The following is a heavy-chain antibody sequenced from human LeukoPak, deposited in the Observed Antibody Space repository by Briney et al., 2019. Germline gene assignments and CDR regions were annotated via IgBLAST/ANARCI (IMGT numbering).Heavy chain of an antibody. D-gene: IGHD6-13*01. Sequence: TSVKVSCKASGYTFTGYYMHWVRQAPGQGLEWMGWINPNSGGTNYAQKFQGRVTMTRDTSISTAYMELSRLRSDDTAVYYCARAPRRYSSSWYGYYFDYWGQGTLVTVSS. V-gene: IGHV1-2*02. J-gene: IGHJ4*02. CDR3: ARAPRRYSSSWYGYYFDY. CDR2: INPNSGGT. CDR1: GYTFTGYY.